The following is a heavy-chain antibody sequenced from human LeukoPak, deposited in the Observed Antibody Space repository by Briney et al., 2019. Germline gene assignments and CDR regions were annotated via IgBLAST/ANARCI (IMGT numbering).Heavy chain of an antibody. J-gene: IGHJ5*02. V-gene: IGHV4-4*07. CDR1: GVSISSYY. CDR2: IYTSGGT. Sequence: KTSETLSLTCAVSGVSISSYYWSWIRQPAGKGLEWIGRIYTSGGTNYNPSLKSRVTMSVDTSKNQFSLKLSSVTAADTAVYYCARSVVPAAHNWFDPWGQGTLVTVSS. CDR3: ARSVVPAAHNWFDP. D-gene: IGHD2-2*01.